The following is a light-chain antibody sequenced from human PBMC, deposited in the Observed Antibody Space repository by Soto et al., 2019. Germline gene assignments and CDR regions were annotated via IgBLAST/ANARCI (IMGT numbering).Light chain of an antibody. CDR2: GAS. J-gene: IGKJ5*01. CDR3: QQYGGSPT. V-gene: IGKV3-20*01. Sequence: ISLTQSPCTLALSAGERATLSCGASQSVRGNYLAWYQQTPGHAPSRLIYGASSRATGIPDTCTGSGSGTDFTLTISRLEHEDSAVYYCQQYGGSPTFGEGTRLEIK. CDR1: QSVRGNY.